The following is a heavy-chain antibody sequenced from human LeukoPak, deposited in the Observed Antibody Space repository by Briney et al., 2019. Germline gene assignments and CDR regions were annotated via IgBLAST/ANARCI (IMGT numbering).Heavy chain of an antibody. J-gene: IGHJ4*02. CDR1: GGSISSSSYY. CDR2: IYTSGST. Sequence: PSETLSLTCAVAGGSISSSSYYWGWVRQPPGKGLEWIGRIYTSGSTNYNPSLKSRVTMSVDTSKNQFSLKLSSVTAADTAVYYCARGRSWPTEYFDYWGQGTLVTVSS. D-gene: IGHD6-13*01. V-gene: IGHV4-39*07. CDR3: ARGRSWPTEYFDY.